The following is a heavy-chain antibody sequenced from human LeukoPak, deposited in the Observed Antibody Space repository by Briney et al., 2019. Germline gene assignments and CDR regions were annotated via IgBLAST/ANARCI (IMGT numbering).Heavy chain of an antibody. J-gene: IGHJ4*02. CDR2: IYSSGST. D-gene: IGHD4-17*01. Sequence: GGSLRLSCAVSGFTVSNNYMSWVRQAPGKGLEWVSIIYSSGSTKYADSVKGRFTISRDNTKNTLHLQMDSLRAEDTAVYYCARRGYGDYAPFDYWGQGTLVTLSS. V-gene: IGHV3-66*04. CDR3: ARRGYGDYAPFDY. CDR1: GFTVSNNY.